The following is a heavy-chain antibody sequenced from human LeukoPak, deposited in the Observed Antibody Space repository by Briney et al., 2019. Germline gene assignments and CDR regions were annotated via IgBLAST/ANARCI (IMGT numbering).Heavy chain of an antibody. CDR1: GFTFSSYG. D-gene: IGHD3-3*01. V-gene: IGHV3-33*08. CDR2: IWYDGSNK. CDR3: ARGGGFWSGHKDYFDY. Sequence: PGGSLRLSCAASGFTFSSYGMHWVRQAPGKGLEWVAVIWYDGSNKYYADSVKGRFTISRDNSKNTLYLQMNSLRAEGTAVYYSARGGGFWSGHKDYFDYWGQGTLVTVSS. J-gene: IGHJ4*02.